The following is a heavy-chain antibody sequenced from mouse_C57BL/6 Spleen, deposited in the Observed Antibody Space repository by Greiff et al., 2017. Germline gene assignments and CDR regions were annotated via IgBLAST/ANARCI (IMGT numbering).Heavy chain of an antibody. D-gene: IGHD1-1*01. CDR2: ISYSGST. V-gene: IGHV3-8*01. CDR3: ARSPWAITTVVAPFAY. CDR1: GYSITSDY. J-gene: IGHJ3*01. Sequence: EVKLMESGPGLAKPSQTLSLTCSVTGYSITSDYWNWIRKFPGNKLEYMGYISYSGSTYYNPSLKSRISITRDTSKNQYYLQLNSVTTEDTATYYCARSPWAITTVVAPFAYWGQGTLVTVSA.